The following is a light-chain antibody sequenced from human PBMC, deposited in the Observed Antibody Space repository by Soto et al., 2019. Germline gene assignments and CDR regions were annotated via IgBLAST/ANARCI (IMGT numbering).Light chain of an antibody. J-gene: IGKJ4*01. V-gene: IGKV3-15*01. CDR1: QSVSSN. CDR3: QQYYNWPLLT. Sequence: EIMMTQSPATLSVSPGERATLSCRASQSVSSNLAWYQQKPGQAPRLLIYGASTRATGIPARFSGSGSGTEFTLTISSLQSEDVAIYFCQQYYNWPLLTFGGGTKVEIK. CDR2: GAS.